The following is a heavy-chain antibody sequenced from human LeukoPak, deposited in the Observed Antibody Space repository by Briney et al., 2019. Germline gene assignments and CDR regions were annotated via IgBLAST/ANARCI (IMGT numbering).Heavy chain of an antibody. CDR1: GFTFSDYY. CDR2: ISGTGVTI. Sequence: PGGSLRLSCAASGFTFSDYYMSWIRQAPGKGLEWIPYISGTGVTISYADSVKGQFTISRDNAKNSLYLQMNSLRAEDTAVYYCARDRNYDSSVTFAYWGRGTLVTVSS. D-gene: IGHD3-22*01. J-gene: IGHJ4*02. V-gene: IGHV3-11*01. CDR3: ARDRNYDSSVTFAY.